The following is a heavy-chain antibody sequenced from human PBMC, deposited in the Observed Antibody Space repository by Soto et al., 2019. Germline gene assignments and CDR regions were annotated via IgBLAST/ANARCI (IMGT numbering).Heavy chain of an antibody. Sequence: ASVKVSCKASGYTFSNYGISWARQAPGQGLEWMGWISYNGNTVYAHNLQGRVTMTTDTSTNTAYMELRSLRSDDTAVYYCAARIAVAGAFDYWGQGTLVTVSS. CDR1: GYTFSNYG. D-gene: IGHD6-19*01. J-gene: IGHJ4*02. CDR2: ISYNGNT. CDR3: AARIAVAGAFDY. V-gene: IGHV1-18*01.